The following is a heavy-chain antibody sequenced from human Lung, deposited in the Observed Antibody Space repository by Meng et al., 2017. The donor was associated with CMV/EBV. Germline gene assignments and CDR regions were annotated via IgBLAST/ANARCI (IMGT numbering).Heavy chain of an antibody. CDR1: GFTLSSSA. V-gene: IGHV3-30*04. CDR3: ARGIKEWSYFYYHAMDV. D-gene: IGHD3-3*01. CDR2: VSYDGSHK. Sequence: LTXXASGFTLSSSAMHWVRQAPGKGLEWVAVVSYDGSHKYYADSVKGRFTISRDNSKNSLYLQMNSLRPEDTAVYYCARGIKEWSYFYYHAMDVWGQGXTVTVSS. J-gene: IGHJ6*02.